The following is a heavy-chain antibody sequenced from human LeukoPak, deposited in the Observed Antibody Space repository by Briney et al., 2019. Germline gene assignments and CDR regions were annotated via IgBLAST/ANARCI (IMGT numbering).Heavy chain of an antibody. J-gene: IGHJ4*02. CDR2: INGDGSST. V-gene: IGHV3-74*01. CDR1: GFTVSSNY. CDR3: ARSHYYGSGIKNLDYDH. D-gene: IGHD3-10*01. Sequence: PGGSLRLPCAASGFTVSSNYMSWVRQAPGKGLVWVSRINGDGSSTTYADSVKGRFTISRDNAKNTLYLHMNSLRAEDTAVYYCARSHYYGSGIKNLDYDHWGQGTLVTVSS.